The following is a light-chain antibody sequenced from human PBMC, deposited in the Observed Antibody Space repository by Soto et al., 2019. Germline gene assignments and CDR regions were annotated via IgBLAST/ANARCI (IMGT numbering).Light chain of an antibody. CDR1: ESVGSPN. CDR3: QHYGSSPRT. Sequence: EVVLTQSPATLSLSPGEEDTLSCRASESVGSPNLAWYQQKPGQAPRLLFYDVSRRATGVPDRFSGSGSGADFTLTISRLEPEDFAVYYCQHYGSSPRTFGPGTKVDNK. J-gene: IGKJ3*01. CDR2: DVS. V-gene: IGKV3-20*01.